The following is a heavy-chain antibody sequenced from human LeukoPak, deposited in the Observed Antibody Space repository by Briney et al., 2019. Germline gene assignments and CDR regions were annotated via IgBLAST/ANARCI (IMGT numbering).Heavy chain of an antibody. CDR3: ARGRIRGPGVVMGY. D-gene: IGHD3-3*01. J-gene: IGHJ4*02. CDR1: GYTFTGYY. Sequence: ASVKVSCKASGYTFTGYYMHWVRQATGQGLEWMGWMNPNSGNTGYAQKFQGRVTMTRNTSISTAYMELSSLRSEDTAVYYCARGRIRGPGVVMGYWGQGTLVTVSS. CDR2: MNPNSGNT. V-gene: IGHV1-8*02.